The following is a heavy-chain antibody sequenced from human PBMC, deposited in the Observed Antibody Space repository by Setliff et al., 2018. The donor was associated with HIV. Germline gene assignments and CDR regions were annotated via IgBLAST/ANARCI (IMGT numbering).Heavy chain of an antibody. Sequence: GGSLRLSCAASGFTFSSYEMDWFRQAPGKGLEWVSYITVSSDTIYYADSVKGRFTISRDNAKNSLYLQMNTLRAEDTAVYYCAREGITGTTLHPYWGQGTLVTVSS. CDR3: AREGITGTTLHPY. D-gene: IGHD1-7*01. CDR2: ITVSSDTI. V-gene: IGHV3-48*03. J-gene: IGHJ4*02. CDR1: GFTFSSYE.